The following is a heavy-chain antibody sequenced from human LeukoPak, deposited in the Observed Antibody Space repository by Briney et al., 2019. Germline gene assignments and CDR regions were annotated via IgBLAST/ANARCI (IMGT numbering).Heavy chain of an antibody. CDR2: ITDSGGTT. D-gene: IGHD4-23*01. V-gene: IGHV3-23*01. CDR1: GFTFTSYA. Sequence: GGSLRLSCAASGFTFTSYAMTWVRQAPGKGLEWVSSITDSGGTTYYADSVKGRFTISRDNYKNTLYLQMNSLRVEDTAVYYCARDPNGNCVGAFDFQRWGQGTLVTVSS. CDR3: ARDPNGNCVGAFDFQR. J-gene: IGHJ1*01.